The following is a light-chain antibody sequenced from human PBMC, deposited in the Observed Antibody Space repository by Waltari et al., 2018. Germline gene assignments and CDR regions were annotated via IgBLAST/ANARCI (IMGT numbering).Light chain of an antibody. V-gene: IGKV4-1*01. CDR2: GAA. J-gene: IGKJ1*01. CDR3: QQYYSTPPT. CDR1: QSVLYSANNKNY. Sequence: DIVMTQSPDSLAVSLGERATINCKSSQSVLYSANNKNYLAGFQQKTGQPPKLLLYGAATRYAGVPDRVSGRGSGTDVTLTISTLQAEDVAVYYCQQYYSTPPTFGQGTKVEIK.